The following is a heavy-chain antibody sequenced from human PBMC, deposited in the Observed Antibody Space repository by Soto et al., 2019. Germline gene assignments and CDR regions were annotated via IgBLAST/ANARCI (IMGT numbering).Heavy chain of an antibody. CDR1: GFTFSSYG. D-gene: IGHD1-20*01. CDR3: AKVGDVYNSFFDY. Sequence: QVRLVESGGGVVQPGRSLRLSCAASGFTFSSYGMHWVRQAPGKGLEWVAVSSSDGSKKYYADSVKGRFTISRDDSKNTLFLQMNSLTHEDTAVYFCAKVGDVYNSFFDYWGQGTLDTVSS. V-gene: IGHV3-30*18. J-gene: IGHJ4*02. CDR2: SSSDGSKK.